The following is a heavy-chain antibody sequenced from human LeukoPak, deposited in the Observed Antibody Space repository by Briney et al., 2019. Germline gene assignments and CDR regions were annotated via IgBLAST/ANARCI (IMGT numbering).Heavy chain of an antibody. D-gene: IGHD6-19*01. J-gene: IGHJ3*02. CDR3: AKSGKQWLVLVNAFDI. CDR1: GFTFSTYG. V-gene: IGHV3-30*18. CDR2: MSYDGSNK. Sequence: GGSLRLSCAASGFTFSTYGMHWVRQAPGKGLEWVAVMSYDGSNKYYADSVKGRFTISRDNSKNTLYLQMNSLRAEDTAVYYCAKSGKQWLVLVNAFDIWGQGTMVTVSS.